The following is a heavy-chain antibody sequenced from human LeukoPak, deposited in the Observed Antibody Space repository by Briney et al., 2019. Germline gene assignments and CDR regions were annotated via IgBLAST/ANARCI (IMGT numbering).Heavy chain of an antibody. CDR1: GFTFSSYE. D-gene: IGHD6-19*01. CDR3: ARAIAVAGDDFDY. V-gene: IGHV3-21*01. J-gene: IGHJ4*02. CDR2: ISSSSSYI. Sequence: PGGSLRLSCAASGFTFSSYEMNWVRQAPGKGLEWVSSISSSSSYIYYADSVKGRFTISRDNAKNSLYLQMNSLRAEDTAVYYCARAIAVAGDDFDYWGQGTLVTVSS.